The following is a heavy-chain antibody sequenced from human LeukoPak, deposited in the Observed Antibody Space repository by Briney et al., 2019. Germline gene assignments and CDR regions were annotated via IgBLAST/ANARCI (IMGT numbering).Heavy chain of an antibody. Sequence: SGGSLRLSCAASGFTFSSYWMSWVRQAPGKGLEWVANIKQDGSEKYYVDSVKGRFTISRDNAKNSLYLQMNSLRAEDTAVYYCAREWASYGDYGEGTFDIWGQGTMVTVS. D-gene: IGHD4-17*01. CDR2: IKQDGSEK. J-gene: IGHJ3*02. CDR3: AREWASYGDYGEGTFDI. V-gene: IGHV3-7*01. CDR1: GFTFSSYW.